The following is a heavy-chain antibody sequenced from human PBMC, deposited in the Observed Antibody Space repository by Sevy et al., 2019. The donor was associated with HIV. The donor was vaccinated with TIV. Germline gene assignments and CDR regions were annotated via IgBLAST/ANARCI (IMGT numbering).Heavy chain of an antibody. CDR2: LSSSGTTI. CDR1: GFSFSSYE. D-gene: IGHD3-22*01. CDR3: ARDLPGDSRMDV. J-gene: IGHJ6*02. Sequence: GGSLRLSCAASGFSFSSYEMNWVRQAPGKGLEWFSYLSSSGTTIYYADSVKGRFTVSRDNAKNSLYLQMNSLRGEDTSVYYCARDLPGDSRMDVWGHGTTVTVSS. V-gene: IGHV3-48*03.